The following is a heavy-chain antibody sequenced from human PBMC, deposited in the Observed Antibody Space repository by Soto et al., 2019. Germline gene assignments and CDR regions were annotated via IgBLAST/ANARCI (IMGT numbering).Heavy chain of an antibody. D-gene: IGHD1-1*01. V-gene: IGHV3-23*01. Sequence: EEQLLESGGGLVQPGESLRLSCAASGFTFSSSAMNWVRQAPGKGLEWVSIISDSGGRTYYADSVRGRFTISRDNSKNTLYLQMNSLRAEDTVVYYCAKSLNINWKNWFDPWGQGTLVTVSS. CDR3: AKSLNINWKNWFDP. CDR1: GFTFSSSA. CDR2: ISDSGGRT. J-gene: IGHJ5*02.